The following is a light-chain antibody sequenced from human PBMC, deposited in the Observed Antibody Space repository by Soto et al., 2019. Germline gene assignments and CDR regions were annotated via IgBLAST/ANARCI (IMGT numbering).Light chain of an antibody. V-gene: IGKV3-15*01. CDR1: QSVSSN. Sequence: IVMTQSPATLSVSPGERTTLSCRASQSVSSNLAWYQQKPGQAPRLLIYGASTRATGIPARFSGSGSGTEFTLTISSLQSEDFAVYYCQQYNGWPLTFGQGTKLGIK. J-gene: IGKJ2*01. CDR3: QQYNGWPLT. CDR2: GAS.